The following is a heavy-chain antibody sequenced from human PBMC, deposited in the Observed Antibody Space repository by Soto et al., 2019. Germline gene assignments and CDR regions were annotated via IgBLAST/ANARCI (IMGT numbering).Heavy chain of an antibody. V-gene: IGHV1-18*01. Sequence: ASVKVSCKASGYTFTSYGISWVRQAPGQGLEWMGWISAYNGNTNYAQKLQGRVTMTTDTSTSTAYMELRSLRSDDTAVYYCARVPRYCSGGSCYSNYYYYGMDVWGQGTTVTGSS. CDR2: ISAYNGNT. CDR1: GYTFTSYG. CDR3: ARVPRYCSGGSCYSNYYYYGMDV. D-gene: IGHD2-15*01. J-gene: IGHJ6*02.